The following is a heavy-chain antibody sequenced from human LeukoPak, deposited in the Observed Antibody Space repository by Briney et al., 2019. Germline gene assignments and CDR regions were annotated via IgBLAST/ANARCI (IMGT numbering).Heavy chain of an antibody. CDR3: ATLVDLDSGSLGGVYYFDY. J-gene: IGHJ4*02. Sequence: GASVKVSCKVFGYTLIELSMHWVRQVPGKGLEWMGGFDPGDGEIIYAQKFQGRVTMTEDTSTDTAYMELSSLRSEDTAVYYCATLVDLDSGSLGGVYYFDYWGQGTLVTVSS. CDR1: GYTLIELS. CDR2: FDPGDGEI. V-gene: IGHV1-24*01. D-gene: IGHD1-26*01.